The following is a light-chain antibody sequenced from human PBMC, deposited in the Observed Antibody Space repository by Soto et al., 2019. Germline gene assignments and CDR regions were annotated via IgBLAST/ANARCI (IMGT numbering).Light chain of an antibody. CDR3: QTWGTGFQV. Sequence: QLVLTQSPSASASLGASVKLTCTLSSGHSTYAIAWLQQQPEKGPRSLMKVNSDGSHIKGDGIPDRFSGSSSGAERYLTISSLQSEDEADYYCQTWGTGFQVFGGGTKLTVL. CDR2: VNSDGSH. V-gene: IGLV4-69*01. CDR1: SGHSTYA. J-gene: IGLJ3*02.